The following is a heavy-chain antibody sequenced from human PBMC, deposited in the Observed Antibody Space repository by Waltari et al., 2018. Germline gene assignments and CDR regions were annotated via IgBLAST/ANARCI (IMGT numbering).Heavy chain of an antibody. CDR3: ARDYCDRTNCHGMDV. J-gene: IGHJ6*02. CDR1: ELTFSSYA. D-gene: IGHD3-22*01. Sequence: QVQLVESGGGVVQPGRSLRLSCEASELTFSSYALHWVRQAPGKGLEWVAVISYNARNIYYVDSVKGRFTISRDNSKKTLYLQMNSLRAEDTAVYYCARDYCDRTNCHGMDVWGQGTTVTVSS. CDR2: ISYNARNI. V-gene: IGHV3-30*04.